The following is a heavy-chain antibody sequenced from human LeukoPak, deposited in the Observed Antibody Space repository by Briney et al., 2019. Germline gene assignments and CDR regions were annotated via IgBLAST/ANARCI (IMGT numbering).Heavy chain of an antibody. J-gene: IGHJ5*02. CDR3: ARHPEAAAGTMYP. D-gene: IGHD6-13*01. CDR1: GFTFSSYS. V-gene: IGHV3-21*01. CDR2: ISSSSSYI. Sequence: GGSLRLSCAASGFTFSSYSMNWVRQAPGKGLEWVSSISSSSSYIYYADSVKGRFTISRDNAKNSLYLQMNSLRAEDTAVYYCARHPEAAAGTMYPRGQGTLVTVSS.